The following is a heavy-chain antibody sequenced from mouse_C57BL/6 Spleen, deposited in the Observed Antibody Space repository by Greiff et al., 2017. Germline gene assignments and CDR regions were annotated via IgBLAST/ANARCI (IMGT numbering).Heavy chain of an antibody. CDR3: ARALRQDAMDY. CDR1: GYTFTSYW. Sequence: QVQLQQPGAELVMPGASVKLSCKASGYTFTSYWMHWVKQRPGQGLEWIGEIDPSDSYANYNQKFKGKSTWTVDKSSSTAYRQLSSLTSEDSAVYYCARALRQDAMDYWGQGTSVTVSS. D-gene: IGHD2-4*01. V-gene: IGHV1-69*01. CDR2: IDPSDSYA. J-gene: IGHJ4*01.